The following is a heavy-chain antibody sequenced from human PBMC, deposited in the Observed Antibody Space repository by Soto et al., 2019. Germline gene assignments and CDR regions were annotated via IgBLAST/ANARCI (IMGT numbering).Heavy chain of an antibody. J-gene: IGHJ6*02. CDR1: GYPFPGSY. CDR2: INPNSGGT. Sequence: GASVKVSCKDSGYPFPGSYMPWVRKAPGQGLEWMGWINPNSGGTNYAQKFQGWVTMTRDTSISTAYMELSRLRSDDTAVYYCARDSLFNGGVAGPYCMDAWGQGTTVTVSS. D-gene: IGHD2-8*01. CDR3: ARDSLFNGGVAGPYCMDA. V-gene: IGHV1-2*04.